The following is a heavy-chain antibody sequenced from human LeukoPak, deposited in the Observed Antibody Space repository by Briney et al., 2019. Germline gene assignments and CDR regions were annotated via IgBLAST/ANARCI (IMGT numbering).Heavy chain of an antibody. CDR3: ARALHPPFDY. J-gene: IGHJ4*02. CDR1: GFTFSSYA. Sequence: GGSLRLSCAASGFTFSSYAMSWVRQAPGKGLEWVAVIWYDGSNKYYADSVKGRFTISRDNSKNTLYLQMNSLRAEDTAVYYCARALHPPFDYWGQGTLVTVSS. V-gene: IGHV3-33*08. D-gene: IGHD4-11*01. CDR2: IWYDGSNK.